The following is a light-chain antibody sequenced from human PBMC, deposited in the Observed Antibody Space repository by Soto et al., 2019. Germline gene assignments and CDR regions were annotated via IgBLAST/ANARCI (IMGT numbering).Light chain of an antibody. V-gene: IGKV3-15*01. J-gene: IGKJ4*01. CDR2: GAS. Sequence: EIVMTQSPATLSVSPGERVTLSCRASQSVNRNLAWYQQKPGQAPRLLIYGASTRATGIPDRFSGSGSGTEFILTISSLQSEDFAVYYCQQYSKWPLTFGGGTKVDI. CDR1: QSVNRN. CDR3: QQYSKWPLT.